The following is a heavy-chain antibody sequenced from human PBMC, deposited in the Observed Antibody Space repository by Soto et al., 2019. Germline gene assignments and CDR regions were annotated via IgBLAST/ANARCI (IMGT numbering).Heavy chain of an antibody. V-gene: IGHV3-48*02. CDR1: GFTFSSYS. CDR2: ISISSSTI. J-gene: IGHJ6*01. CDR3: ARERYYYDRSGYVHSYGMDV. D-gene: IGHD3-22*01. Sequence: EVQLVESGGGLVQPGGSLRLSCAASGFTFSSYSMNWVRQAPGKGLEWVSYISISSSTIYYADSVKGRFTISRDNAKNSLDLQMNSLRDEDTAVYYCARERYYYDRSGYVHSYGMDVWGQGTTVTVSS.